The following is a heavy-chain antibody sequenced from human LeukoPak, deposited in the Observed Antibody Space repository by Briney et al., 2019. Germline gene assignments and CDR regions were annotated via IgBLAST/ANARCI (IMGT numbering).Heavy chain of an antibody. D-gene: IGHD4-17*01. Sequence: GASVKVSCKASGYTFASFGITWVRQAPGQGLEWMGWINTHNGDTNYAQKLQGRVTMTTDTSTSTAYMELRSLRSDDTAVYYCARGDDYGDFRFYYFDYWGQGTLVTVSS. V-gene: IGHV1-18*01. CDR2: INTHNGDT. CDR1: GYTFASFG. J-gene: IGHJ4*02. CDR3: ARGDDYGDFRFYYFDY.